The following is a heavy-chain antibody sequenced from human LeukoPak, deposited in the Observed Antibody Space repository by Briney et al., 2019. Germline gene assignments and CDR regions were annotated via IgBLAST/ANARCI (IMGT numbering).Heavy chain of an antibody. CDR1: GFTFSSYA. V-gene: IGHV3-64*01. CDR3: ARAPAYYDFWSGYSTYYFDY. D-gene: IGHD3-3*01. J-gene: IGHJ4*02. CDR2: ISSNGGST. Sequence: GGSLRLSCAASGFTFSSYAMHWVRQAPGKGLDYVSAISSNGGSTYYANSVRGRFTISRDNSKNTLYLQMGSLRAVDLAVYYCARAPAYYDFWSGYSTYYFDYWGQGTLVTVSS.